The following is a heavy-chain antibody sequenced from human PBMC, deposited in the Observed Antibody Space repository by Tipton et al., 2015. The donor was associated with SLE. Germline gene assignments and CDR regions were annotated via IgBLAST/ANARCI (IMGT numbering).Heavy chain of an antibody. CDR2: IYYSGST. CDR1: GGSISSHY. CDR3: ARLPKYYYDSSGFYLFDY. Sequence: TLSLTCTVSGGSISSHYWNWIRQPPGKGLEWIGYIYYSGSTNYNPSLKSRVTMSVDTSKNQFSLRLSSVTAADTAVYYCARLPKYYYDSSGFYLFDYWGEGTLATVPS. D-gene: IGHD3-22*01. V-gene: IGHV4-59*11. J-gene: IGHJ4*02.